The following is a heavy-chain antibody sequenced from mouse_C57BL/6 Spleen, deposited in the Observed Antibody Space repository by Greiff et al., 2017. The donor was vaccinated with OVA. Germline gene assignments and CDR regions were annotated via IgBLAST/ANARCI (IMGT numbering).Heavy chain of an antibody. CDR2: IGPGSGST. CDR3: ARSITTVVAPFAY. CDR1: GYPFPDSY. V-gene: IGHV1-77*01. D-gene: IGHD1-1*01. Sequence: QVQLQQSGAELVKPGASVKLSFPASGYPFPDSYIHWVKQRPGQGLEWIGKIGPGSGSTYYNEKFKGKATLTADKSSSTAYMQLSSLTSEDSAVYFCARSITTVVAPFAYWGQGTLVTVSA. J-gene: IGHJ3*01.